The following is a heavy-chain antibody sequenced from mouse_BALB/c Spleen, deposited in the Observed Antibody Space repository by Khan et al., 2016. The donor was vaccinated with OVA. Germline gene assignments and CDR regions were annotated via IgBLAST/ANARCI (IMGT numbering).Heavy chain of an antibody. CDR1: DYTFTNYW. V-gene: IGHV1-7*01. Sequence: QIQLVQSGAELAKPGASVKMSCKASDYTFTNYWMHWVKQRPGQGLEWIGYINPSTDYTEYNQKFKDKATLTADKSSSTAYMQLSSLTSEDSAVYYCVNHGSSSDWFTYWGQGTLVTGSA. CDR2: INPSTDYT. J-gene: IGHJ3*01. D-gene: IGHD1-1*01. CDR3: VNHGSSSDWFTY.